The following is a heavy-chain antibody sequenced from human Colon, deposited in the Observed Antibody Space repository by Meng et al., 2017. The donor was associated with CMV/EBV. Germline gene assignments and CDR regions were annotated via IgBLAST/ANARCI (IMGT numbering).Heavy chain of an antibody. D-gene: IGHD3-10*01. Sequence: QVQVVQSGAGVQKPGASVKVSCKTSGYTFTGYFMFWVRQAPGQGLEWMGSLNPNSGDTNSAQKFHGRLTMTRDTSIHTAYMELGSLRSDDTAVYYCATISGGDFDFWGQGTLVTVSS. CDR3: ATISGGDFDF. V-gene: IGHV1-2*02. CDR2: LNPNSGDT. J-gene: IGHJ4*02. CDR1: GYTFTGYF.